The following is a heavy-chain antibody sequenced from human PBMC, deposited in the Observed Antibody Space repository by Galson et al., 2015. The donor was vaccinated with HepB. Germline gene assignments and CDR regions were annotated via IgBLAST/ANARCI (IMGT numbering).Heavy chain of an antibody. J-gene: IGHJ6*02. CDR1: GGSISSYY. CDR2: IYTSGST. Sequence: ETLSLTCTVSGGSISSYYWSWIRQPAGKGLEWIGRIYTSGSTNYNPSLKSRVTMSVDTSKNQFSLKLSSVTAADTAVYYCARDDHYYDSSGYYSGMDVWGQGTTVTVSS. D-gene: IGHD3-22*01. V-gene: IGHV4-4*07. CDR3: ARDDHYYDSSGYYSGMDV.